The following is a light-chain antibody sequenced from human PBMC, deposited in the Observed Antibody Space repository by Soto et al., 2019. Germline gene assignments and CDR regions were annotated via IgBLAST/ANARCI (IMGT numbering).Light chain of an antibody. J-gene: IGKJ1*01. CDR3: MQSLQTPPT. V-gene: IGKV2-28*01. Sequence: DVVMTQSPLTLPVTPGEPASISCGSSQTLLHSDGYNYLDWYVQKPGQSPQLLIYLGSNRASGVPDRFSGSGSGTDFTLKITRVQTEDVGVYYCMQSLQTPPTFG. CDR2: LGS. CDR1: QTLLHSDGYNY.